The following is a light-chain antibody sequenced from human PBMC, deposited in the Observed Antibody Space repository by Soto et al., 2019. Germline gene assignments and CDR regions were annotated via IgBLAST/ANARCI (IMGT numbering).Light chain of an antibody. V-gene: IGLV2-8*01. J-gene: IGLJ1*01. Sequence: QSVLTQPPSASGSPGQAVTISCTGTSSDIGGYDFVSWYQVRPGEAPQLIIYNVNGRPSGVPRRFSGSKSGNTAPLTVSGLQAVDEADYYCSSYSDTNIYVFGTGTKVTVL. CDR2: NVN. CDR3: SSYSDTNIYV. CDR1: SSDIGGYDF.